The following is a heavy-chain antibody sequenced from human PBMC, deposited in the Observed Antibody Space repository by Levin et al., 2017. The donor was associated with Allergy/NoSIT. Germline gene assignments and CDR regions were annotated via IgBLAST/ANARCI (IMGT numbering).Heavy chain of an antibody. D-gene: IGHD6-6*01. V-gene: IGHV3-43*01. CDR1: GFTFDDYT. Sequence: GESLKISCAASGFTFDDYTMHWVRQAPGKGLEWVSLISWDGGSTYYADSVKGRFTISRDNSKNSLYLQMNSLRTEDTALYYCRAEYSSSSPSFDYWGQGTLVTVSS. CDR3: RAEYSSSSPSFDY. J-gene: IGHJ4*02. CDR2: ISWDGGST.